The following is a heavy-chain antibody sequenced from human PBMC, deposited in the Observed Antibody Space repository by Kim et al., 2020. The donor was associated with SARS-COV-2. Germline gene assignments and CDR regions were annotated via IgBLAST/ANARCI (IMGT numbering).Heavy chain of an antibody. CDR2: IHSDEGI. Sequence: GGSLRLSCATSGFSLKSYWMHWVRQGPGKGLEWVSRIHSDEGINYADSVKGRFTISADIASNTLYLQMSSLRAEDTAVYYCATDNLRNWGQGTLVTVSS. J-gene: IGHJ4*02. CDR3: ATDNLRN. V-gene: IGHV3-74*01. CDR1: GFSLKSYW.